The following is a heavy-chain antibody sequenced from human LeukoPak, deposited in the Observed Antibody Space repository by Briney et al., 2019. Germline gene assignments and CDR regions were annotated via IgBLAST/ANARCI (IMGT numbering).Heavy chain of an antibody. CDR3: ARCDGGGGSCYYPDY. V-gene: IGHV1-18*01. CDR2: ISAYSGNT. D-gene: IGHD2-15*01. J-gene: IGHJ4*02. Sequence: ASVKVSCKASGYTFTSYRISGVRQAPGQGREWMGWISAYSGNTNYARKLQGRVTMTIDTSTSTAYMELRSLRSDDTAVYYCARCDGGGGSCYYPDYWGQGTLVTASS. CDR1: GYTFTSYR.